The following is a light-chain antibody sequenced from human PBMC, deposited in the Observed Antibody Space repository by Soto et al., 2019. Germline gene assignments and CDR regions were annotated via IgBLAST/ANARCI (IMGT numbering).Light chain of an antibody. CDR3: EHAASYPST. CDR1: QVINSF. CDR2: AAP. J-gene: IGKJ4*01. V-gene: IGKV1-13*02. Sequence: AIQLTQTPSSLSASVGDRVTITCLASQVINSFLAWHQQKPGKAPKLLIYAAPSLQTGLTSRFSVSGSATDFTLTIDRLQPAELATYYGEHAASYPSTFGGGTKVEI.